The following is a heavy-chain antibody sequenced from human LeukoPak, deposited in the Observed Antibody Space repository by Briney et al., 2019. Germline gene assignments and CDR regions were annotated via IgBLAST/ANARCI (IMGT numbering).Heavy chain of an antibody. CDR3: ARASSGLDY. J-gene: IGHJ4*02. V-gene: IGHV4-39*07. Sequence: PSETLSLTCTVSGGSISSSSYYWGWIRQPPGKGLEWIGSIYYSGSTYYNPSLKSRVTISVDTSKNQFSLKLSSVTAADTAVYYCARASSGLDYWGQGTLVTVSS. CDR2: IYYSGST. D-gene: IGHD6-25*01. CDR1: GGSISSSSYY.